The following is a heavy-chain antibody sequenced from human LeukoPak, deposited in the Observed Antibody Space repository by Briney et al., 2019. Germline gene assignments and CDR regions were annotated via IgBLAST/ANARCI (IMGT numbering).Heavy chain of an antibody. CDR3: VKDRGSGYSYGSIDY. J-gene: IGHJ4*02. Sequence: GGSLRLSCAASGFTFSSYGMHWVRQAPGKGLEWVAVISYDGSNKYYADSVKGRFTISRDNSKNTLYLQMNSLRAEDTAVYYCVKDRGSGYSYGSIDYWGQGTLVTVSS. CDR2: ISYDGSNK. V-gene: IGHV3-30*18. CDR1: GFTFSSYG. D-gene: IGHD5-18*01.